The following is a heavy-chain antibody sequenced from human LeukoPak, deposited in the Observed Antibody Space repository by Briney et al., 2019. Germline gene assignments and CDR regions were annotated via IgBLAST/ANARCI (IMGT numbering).Heavy chain of an antibody. CDR2: IKQDGSEK. Sequence: GGSLRLSCAASGFTFSSYWMSWVRQAPGKGLEWVANIKQDGSEKYYVDSVKGRFTISRDNAKNSLYLQMNSLRAEDTAVYYCARDGIMITFGGVIATHYFDYWGQGTLVTVSS. D-gene: IGHD3-16*02. V-gene: IGHV3-7*01. CDR3: ARDGIMITFGGVIATHYFDY. J-gene: IGHJ4*02. CDR1: GFTFSSYW.